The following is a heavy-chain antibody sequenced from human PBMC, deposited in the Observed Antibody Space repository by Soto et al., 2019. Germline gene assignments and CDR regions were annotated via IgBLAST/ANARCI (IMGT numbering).Heavy chain of an antibody. CDR2: IFSSDSHA. J-gene: IGHJ4*02. CDR3: GTWRGSSWFDY. CDR1: GFSFSTYS. V-gene: IGHV5-51*01. D-gene: IGHD6-13*01. Sequence: GESLKISCKASGFSFSTYSLGWVRQMPGKGLEWMGNIFSSDSHARYSPSFQGQVTISVDRYTNTAYLQWSSLKASDTAMYYRGTWRGSSWFDYWGPGTLVTVSS.